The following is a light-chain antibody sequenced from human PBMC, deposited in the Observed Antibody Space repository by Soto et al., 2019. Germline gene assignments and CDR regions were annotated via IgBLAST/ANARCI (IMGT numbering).Light chain of an antibody. CDR3: QHYNHWPPWT. V-gene: IGKV3-15*01. Sequence: EVVMTQTPAILSVSPGERATLSCRASQSVSTNLAWYQQKPGQAPRLLIYGASTRATGIPARFSGSGSGTEFTLTISSLQSEDFAVYYCQHYNHWPPWTFGHGTKVEI. CDR2: GAS. CDR1: QSVSTN. J-gene: IGKJ1*01.